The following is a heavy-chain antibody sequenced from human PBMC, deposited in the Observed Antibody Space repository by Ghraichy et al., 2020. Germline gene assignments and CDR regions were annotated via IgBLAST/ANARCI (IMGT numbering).Heavy chain of an antibody. J-gene: IGHJ4*02. CDR3: ARSSLVQPCDH. CDR2: IQHGGST. D-gene: IGHD1-1*01. Sequence: SETLSLTCEMSGDSFRGYSWSWLRQLPGVGLEWIGEIQHGGSTNYNPSLKGRVTISADSPKSQFSLQLTSVTAADTAVYYCARSSLVQPCDHWGPGTLVTVS. CDR1: GDSFRGYS. V-gene: IGHV4-34*01.